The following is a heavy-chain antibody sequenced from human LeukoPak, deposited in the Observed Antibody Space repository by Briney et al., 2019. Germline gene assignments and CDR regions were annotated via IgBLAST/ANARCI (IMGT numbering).Heavy chain of an antibody. CDR1: GYSISSGYY. Sequence: SETLSLTCTVSGYSISSGYYWGWIRQPPGKGLEWIGSIYHSGSTYYNPSLKSRVTISVDTSKNQFSLKLSSVTAADTAVYYCARVGLLWFGELSYYFDYWGQGTLVTVSS. J-gene: IGHJ4*02. CDR2: IYHSGST. CDR3: ARVGLLWFGELSYYFDY. D-gene: IGHD3-10*01. V-gene: IGHV4-38-2*02.